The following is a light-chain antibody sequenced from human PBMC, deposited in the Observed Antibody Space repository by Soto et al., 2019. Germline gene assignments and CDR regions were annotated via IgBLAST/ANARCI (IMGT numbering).Light chain of an antibody. CDR1: QRLSSW. CDR2: DTS. V-gene: IGKV1-5*01. Sequence: DIQMTQSPSTLSASVGDRVIITCRASQRLSSWLAWYQHKPRQAPKLLIFDTSNLHSGVPSRFSGSGSGTEFTLTISSLQPDDFATYYCQHYNSYSEAFGQGTKVDIK. CDR3: QHYNSYSEA. J-gene: IGKJ1*01.